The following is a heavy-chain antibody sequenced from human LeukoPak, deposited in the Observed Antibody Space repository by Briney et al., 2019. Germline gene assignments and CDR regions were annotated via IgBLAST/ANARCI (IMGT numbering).Heavy chain of an antibody. D-gene: IGHD3-22*01. CDR1: GGTFSSYA. Sequence: GASVKVSCKASGGTFSSYAISWVRQAPGQGLEWMGGIIPIFNTANYAQKFQGRVAITTDESTRTTYMELSSLRSEDTAVYYCAREAGYYDSSGYPVYHYYYYMDVWGKGTTVTVSS. CDR2: IIPIFNTA. CDR3: AREAGYYDSSGYPVYHYYYYMDV. J-gene: IGHJ6*03. V-gene: IGHV1-69*05.